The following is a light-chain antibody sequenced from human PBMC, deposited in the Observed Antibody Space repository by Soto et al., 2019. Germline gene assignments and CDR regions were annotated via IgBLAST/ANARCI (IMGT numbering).Light chain of an antibody. CDR3: QQYYSYPWT. V-gene: IGKV1-8*01. Sequence: AIRMTQSPSSLYASTGDRVTITCRASQGISSYLAWYQQKPGKAPKLLIYAASTLHSGVPSRFSGSGSGTDFTLTISCLQSEDFATYYCQQYYSYPWTFGQGTKVEIK. CDR1: QGISSY. CDR2: AAS. J-gene: IGKJ1*01.